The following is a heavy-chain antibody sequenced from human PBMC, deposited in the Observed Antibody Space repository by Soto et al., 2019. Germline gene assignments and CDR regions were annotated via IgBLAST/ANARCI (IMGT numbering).Heavy chain of an antibody. CDR1: GFTFSGYS. CDR3: AKGLSAPPANWFDP. Sequence: PGGSLRLSCAASGFTFSGYSMNWVRQAPGKGLEWVSFISSNRSNIYYSDSVKGRFTISRDNSKNTLYLQMNSLRAEDTAVYYCAKGLSAPPANWFDPWGQGTLVTVSS. J-gene: IGHJ5*02. V-gene: IGHV3-30*18. CDR2: ISSNRSNI.